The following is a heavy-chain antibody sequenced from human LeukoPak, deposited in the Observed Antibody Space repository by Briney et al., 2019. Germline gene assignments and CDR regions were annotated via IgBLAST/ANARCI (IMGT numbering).Heavy chain of an antibody. Sequence: GGSLRLCCAASGFTFSTFGMQWVRQAPGNGLLWVAVISYDGSNTYYAESVKGRFTISRDNSKNTLYLQMSSLRAEDTAVYFCVRGYSFGPYGMDVWGQGTTVTVSS. CDR2: ISYDGSNT. V-gene: IGHV3-30*03. J-gene: IGHJ6*02. CDR3: VRGYSFGPYGMDV. CDR1: GFTFSTFG. D-gene: IGHD2-15*01.